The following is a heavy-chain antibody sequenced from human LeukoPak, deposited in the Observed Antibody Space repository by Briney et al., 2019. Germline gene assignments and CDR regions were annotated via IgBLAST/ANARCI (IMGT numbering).Heavy chain of an antibody. CDR2: IDPRDSYT. CDR1: GYSFTSYW. J-gene: IGHJ4*02. CDR3: ARLPGDTAMVDGCPWCDY. V-gene: IGHV5-10-1*01. Sequence: GESLKISCKGSGYSFTSYWISWVRQMPGKGLEWMGRIDPRDSYTNYRPSFQGHVTISADKSISTAYLQWSSLKASDTAMYYCARLPGDTAMVDGCPWCDYWGQGTLVTVSS. D-gene: IGHD5-18*01.